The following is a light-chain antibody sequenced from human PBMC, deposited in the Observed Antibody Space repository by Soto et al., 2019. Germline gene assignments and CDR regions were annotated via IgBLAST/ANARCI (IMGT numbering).Light chain of an antibody. Sequence: QSVLTQPPSASGTPGQRVTISCSGSSSNIGSNSVNWYQKFPATAPKLLLYGNNQRPSGVPDRFSGSKSGTSASLAISGLHSEDDADYFCAAWDDTLNGVVFGGGTKLTVL. J-gene: IGLJ3*02. V-gene: IGLV1-44*01. CDR1: SSNIGSNS. CDR2: GNN. CDR3: AAWDDTLNGVV.